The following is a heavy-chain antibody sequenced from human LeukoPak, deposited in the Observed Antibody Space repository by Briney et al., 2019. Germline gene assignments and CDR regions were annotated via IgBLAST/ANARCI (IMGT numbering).Heavy chain of an antibody. Sequence: SETLSLTCTVSGGSISSGGYYWSWIRQHPGKGLEGIGYIYYSGSTYYDPSLKSRVTISVDTSKNQFSLKLSSVTAADTAVYYCARGEQQLVFDYWGQGTLVTVSS. V-gene: IGHV4-31*03. D-gene: IGHD6-13*01. CDR3: ARGEQQLVFDY. J-gene: IGHJ4*02. CDR1: GGSISSGGYY. CDR2: IYYSGST.